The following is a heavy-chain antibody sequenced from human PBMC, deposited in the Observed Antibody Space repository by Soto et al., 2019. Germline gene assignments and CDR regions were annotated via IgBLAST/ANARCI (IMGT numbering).Heavy chain of an antibody. CDR3: ARAYGGNSGVFDY. J-gene: IGHJ4*02. CDR1: GRSFSGYY. V-gene: IGHV4-34*01. Sequence: QVQLQQWGAGLLKPSETLSLTCAVYGRSFSGYYWSWIRQPPGKGLEWSGEINHSGSTNYNPSLKSRVTISVDTSQNQFSLNLSSVTAADTAVYYCARAYGGNSGVFDYWGQGTLVTVSS. D-gene: IGHD4-17*01. CDR2: INHSGST.